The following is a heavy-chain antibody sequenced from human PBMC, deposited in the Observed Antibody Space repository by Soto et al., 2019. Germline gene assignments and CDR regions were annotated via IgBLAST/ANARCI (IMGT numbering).Heavy chain of an antibody. CDR2: ISWNSNII. V-gene: IGHV3-9*01. D-gene: IGHD2-15*01. J-gene: IGHJ4*01. CDR1: GFTFDDYA. Sequence: EVQLLESGGGLVQPGRSLRLSCAASGFTFDDYAMHWVRRVPGKGLEWVSSISWNSNIIGYADSVKGRFTISRVNAKNSLYLQMNSLRPEDTALYYCAKGGTEGFCSGGRCYFDYWGHGTLVTVSS. CDR3: AKGGTEGFCSGGRCYFDY.